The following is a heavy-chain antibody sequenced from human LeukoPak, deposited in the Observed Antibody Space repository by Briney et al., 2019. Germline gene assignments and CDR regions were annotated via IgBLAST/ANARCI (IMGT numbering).Heavy chain of an antibody. V-gene: IGHV1-18*01. D-gene: IGHD2-2*02. CDR1: GYTFNSYA. Sequence: ASVKVSCKASGYTFNSYAFSWVRQAPGQGLEWMGWISGYNADTNYARKFQGRVTMTIDRSTAYLELRSLRPDDTAVYYCARGGGYCSSTSCYTGLIRGWFDPWGQGTLVTVSS. CDR3: ARGGGYCSSTSCYTGLIRGWFDP. CDR2: ISGYNADT. J-gene: IGHJ5*02.